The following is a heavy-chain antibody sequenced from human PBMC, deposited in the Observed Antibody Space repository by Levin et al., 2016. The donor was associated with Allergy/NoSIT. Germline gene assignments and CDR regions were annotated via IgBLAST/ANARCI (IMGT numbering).Heavy chain of an antibody. CDR1: GYTFTGYY. J-gene: IGHJ6*02. CDR2: INPNSGGT. Sequence: ASVKVSCKASGYTFTGYYMHWVRQAPGQGLEWMGWINPNSGGTNYAQKFQGWVTMTRDTSISTAYMELSRLRSDDTAVYYCAREENLVDRSGFYGMDVWGQGTTVTVSS. D-gene: IGHD3-22*01. V-gene: IGHV1-2*04. CDR3: AREENLVDRSGFYGMDV.